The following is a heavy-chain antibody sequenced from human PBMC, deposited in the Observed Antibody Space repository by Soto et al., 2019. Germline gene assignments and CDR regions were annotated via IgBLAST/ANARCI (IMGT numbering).Heavy chain of an antibody. J-gene: IGHJ5*02. CDR3: ARVPLDVLNTHLFDP. V-gene: IGHV4-34*01. CDR1: GGSFSDDY. D-gene: IGHD2-8*01. Sequence: SETLSLTCAVYGGSFSDDYWSWIRQPPGKGLEWIGEINHSGSTNYNPSLKSRVTISVDTSKNQFSLMLSSVTAADTAVYYCARVPLDVLNTHLFDPWGQGTLVTVSS. CDR2: INHSGST.